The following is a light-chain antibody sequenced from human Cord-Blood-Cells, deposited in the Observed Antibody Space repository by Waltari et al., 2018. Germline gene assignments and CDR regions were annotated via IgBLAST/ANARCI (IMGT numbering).Light chain of an antibody. Sequence: EIVSTQSPATLSLSPGDRATLSCRASQSVSSYLAWYQQKPGQAPRLLIYDASNRATGIPARFSGRGSGTDFTLTISSLEPEDFAVYYCQQRSNWPPYTFGQGTKLEIK. CDR1: QSVSSY. J-gene: IGKJ2*01. CDR2: DAS. V-gene: IGKV3-11*01. CDR3: QQRSNWPPYT.